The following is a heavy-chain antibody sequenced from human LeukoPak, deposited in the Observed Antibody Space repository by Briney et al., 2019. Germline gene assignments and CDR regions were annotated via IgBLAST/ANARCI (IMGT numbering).Heavy chain of an antibody. CDR2: ISGDGDST. CDR1: GFNFYKYA. Sequence: GGSLRLSCAASGFNFYKYAMSWVRQAPGKGLEWVSVISGDGDSTKYADSVKGRFTISRDNSKNTLYLQMNSLRAEDTAVYYCAKDLSEWVCSSTSCYDAFDIWGQGTMVTVSS. D-gene: IGHD2-2*01. J-gene: IGHJ3*02. CDR3: AKDLSEWVCSSTSCYDAFDI. V-gene: IGHV3-23*01.